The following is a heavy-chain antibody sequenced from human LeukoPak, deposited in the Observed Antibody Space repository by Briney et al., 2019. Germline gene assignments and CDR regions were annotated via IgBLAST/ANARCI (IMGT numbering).Heavy chain of an antibody. CDR1: GGSFSGHY. V-gene: IGHV4-34*01. D-gene: IGHD2-2*01. J-gene: IGHJ4*02. Sequence: SETLSLTCAVYGGSFSGHYWSWIRQSPGKGLEWIGESTHSGSTNYNPSLKSRLTISVDTSKNQFSLKLTSVTAADTAVCHCARGRTGAAALDFWGPGTLVTVSS. CDR3: ARGRTGAAALDF. CDR2: STHSGST.